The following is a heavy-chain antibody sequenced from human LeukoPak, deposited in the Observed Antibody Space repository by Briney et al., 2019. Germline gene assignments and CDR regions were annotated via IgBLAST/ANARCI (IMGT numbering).Heavy chain of an antibody. CDR1: GYTFTSYG. Sequence: GASVKVSCKASGYTFTSYGISWVRQAPGQGLEWMGWINTNTGNPTYAQGFTGRFVFSLDTSVSTAYLQISSLRAEDTAVYYCARYTSGYYRWFDPWGQGTLVTVSS. CDR2: INTNTGNP. D-gene: IGHD6-19*01. V-gene: IGHV7-4-1*02. CDR3: ARYTSGYYRWFDP. J-gene: IGHJ5*02.